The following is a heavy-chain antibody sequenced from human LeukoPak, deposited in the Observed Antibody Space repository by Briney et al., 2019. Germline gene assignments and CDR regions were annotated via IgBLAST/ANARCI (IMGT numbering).Heavy chain of an antibody. CDR3: AKAYDILTGYPPC. CDR2: ISGSGGST. CDR1: GFPLGSYA. D-gene: IGHD3-9*01. J-gene: IGHJ4*02. Sequence: GGPWRLPCEASGFPLGSYARGGFRRAPGRGLEGVSAISGSGGSTYYADSVKGRFTISRDNSKNTLYLQMNSLRAEDTAVYYCAKAYDILTGYPPCWGQGTLVTVSS. V-gene: IGHV3-23*01.